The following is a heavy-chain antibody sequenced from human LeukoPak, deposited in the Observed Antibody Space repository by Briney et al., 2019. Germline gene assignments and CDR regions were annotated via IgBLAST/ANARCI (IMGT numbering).Heavy chain of an antibody. Sequence: SVTVSSKASGGTSNSHAISWVRQAPGQGLEWMGRIIPNLGTKNRAQKFQDRVTLTADKSTNTAYMELTSLTSGDTDVYYCATTNDGGGYQWGDFFDFWGQGTLVTVSS. D-gene: IGHD3-22*01. CDR3: ATTNDGGGYQWGDFFDF. CDR1: GGTSNSHA. V-gene: IGHV1-69*04. J-gene: IGHJ4*02. CDR2: IIPNLGTK.